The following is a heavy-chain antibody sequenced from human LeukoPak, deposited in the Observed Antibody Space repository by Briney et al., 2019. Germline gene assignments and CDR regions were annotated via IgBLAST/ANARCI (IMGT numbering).Heavy chain of an antibody. D-gene: IGHD4-23*01. CDR2: ITDSGRRT. V-gene: IGHV3-23*01. CDR1: GFTFSNYA. CDR3: AKSRVARWVTDG. Sequence: PGGSLRLSCVASGFTFSNYAMNWVRQAPGKGLEWVSGITDSGRRTYYADSVKGRFTISRDNSENTLYLQMNTLRADDTAIYFCAKSRVARWVTDGWGQGTLVTVSS. J-gene: IGHJ4*01.